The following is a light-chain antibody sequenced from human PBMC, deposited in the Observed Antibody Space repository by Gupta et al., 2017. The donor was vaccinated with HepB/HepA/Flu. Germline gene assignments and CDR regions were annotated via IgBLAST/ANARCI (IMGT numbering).Light chain of an antibody. Sequence: SSELTQDPAVSVALGQTVRITCQGNSLSSYYASWHQQKPGQAPLLVIYGKNKRPSGIPDRFSGSSSGNTASLTITGAQAEDEADYYCNSRDSSGDHYVFGSGTKVTVL. CDR2: GKN. CDR1: SLSSYY. CDR3: NSRDSSGDHYV. V-gene: IGLV3-19*01. J-gene: IGLJ1*01.